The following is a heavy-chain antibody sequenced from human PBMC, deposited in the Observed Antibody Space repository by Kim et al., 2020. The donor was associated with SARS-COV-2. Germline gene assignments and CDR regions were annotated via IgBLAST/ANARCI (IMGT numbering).Heavy chain of an antibody. V-gene: IGHV4-39*01. CDR1: GGSISSSSYY. CDR3: ARQPFGDYVWGAPLDY. Sequence: SETLSLTCTVSGGSISSSSYYWGWIRQPPGKGLEWIGSIYYSGSTYYNPSLKSRVTISVDTSKNQFSLKLSSVTAADTAVYYCARQPFGDYVWGAPLDYWGQGTLVTVSS. CDR2: IYYSGST. D-gene: IGHD3-16*01. J-gene: IGHJ4*02.